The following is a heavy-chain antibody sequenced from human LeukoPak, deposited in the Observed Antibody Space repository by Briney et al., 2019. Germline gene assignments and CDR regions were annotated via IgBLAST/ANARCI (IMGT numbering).Heavy chain of an antibody. J-gene: IGHJ4*02. CDR1: GYSISSGYD. CDR3: ARRAVTNGWFRIDY. D-gene: IGHD6-19*01. V-gene: IGHV4-38-2*02. Sequence: PSETLSLTCTVSGYSISSGYDWGWIRQPPGKGLEWIGSIYYRRTTDYNPSLKSRVTISVDTSKNEFSLKLSSVTAADTALYYCARRAVTNGWFRIDYWGQGSLVIVSS. CDR2: IYYRRTT.